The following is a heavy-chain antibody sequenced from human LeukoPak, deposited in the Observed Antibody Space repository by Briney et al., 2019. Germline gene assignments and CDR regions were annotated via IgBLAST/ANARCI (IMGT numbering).Heavy chain of an antibody. CDR2: ISYDGSNK. J-gene: IGHJ4*02. D-gene: IGHD5-24*01. V-gene: IGHV3-30*18. CDR1: GFTFSSYG. Sequence: GGSLRLSCAASGFTFSSYGMHWVRQAPGKGLEWVAVISYDGSNKYYADSVKGRFTISRDNSMNTLYLRMNSPRDEDTAVYYCAQAWRWLQLNYWGQGTLVTVSS. CDR3: AQAWRWLQLNY.